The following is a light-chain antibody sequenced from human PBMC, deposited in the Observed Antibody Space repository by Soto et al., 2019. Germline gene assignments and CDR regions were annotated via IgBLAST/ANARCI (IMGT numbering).Light chain of an antibody. J-gene: IGKJ1*01. CDR1: QTILYFSNNKNF. CDR3: MQALQTPRT. CDR2: LGS. Sequence: DIVMTQSPDSLAVSLGERATINCKSSQTILYFSNNKNFLAWYLQKPGQSPQLLIYLGSSRASGVPDRFSGSGSGTDFTLKIRRVEAEDVGVYYCMQALQTPRTFGQGTKVDIK. V-gene: IGKV2-28*01.